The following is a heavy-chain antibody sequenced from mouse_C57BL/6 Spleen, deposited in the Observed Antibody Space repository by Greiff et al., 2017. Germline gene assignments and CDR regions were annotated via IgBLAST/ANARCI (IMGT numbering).Heavy chain of an antibody. CDR2: IYPGDGDT. J-gene: IGHJ2*01. D-gene: IGHD2-1*01. CDR3: ARLNRNSYYFDY. CDR1: GYAFSSYW. Sequence: VQLQESGAELVKPGASVKISCKASGYAFSSYWMNWVKQRPGKGLEWIGQIYPGDGDTNYNGKFKGKATLTADKSSSTAYMQLSSLTSEDSAVYFCARLNRNSYYFDYWGQGTTLTVSS. V-gene: IGHV1-80*01.